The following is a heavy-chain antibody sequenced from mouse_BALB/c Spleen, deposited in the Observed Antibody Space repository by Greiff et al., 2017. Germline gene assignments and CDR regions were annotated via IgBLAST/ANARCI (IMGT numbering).Heavy chain of an antibody. J-gene: IGHJ1*01. Sequence: EVKLVESGAELVKPGASVKLSCTASGFNIKDTYMHWVKQRPEQGLEWIGRIDPANGNTKYDPKFQGKATITADTSSNTAYLQLSSLTSEDTAVYYCATHYYGSSYEYFDVWGAGTTVTVSS. D-gene: IGHD1-1*01. V-gene: IGHV14-3*02. CDR3: ATHYYGSSYEYFDV. CDR1: GFNIKDTY. CDR2: IDPANGNT.